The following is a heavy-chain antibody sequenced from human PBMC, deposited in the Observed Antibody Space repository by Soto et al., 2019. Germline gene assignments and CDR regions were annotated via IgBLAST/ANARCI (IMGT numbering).Heavy chain of an antibody. CDR1: GGSISSGGYY. Sequence: QVQLQESGPGLVKPSQTLSLTCTVSGGSISSGGYYWSWIRQHPGKGLEWIGYIYYSGSTSYNPSLKTRVTLTEDTSTTQFSLTMSSVTAADTAAYYCAREAAGILHWSDTWGQGTLVTVS. J-gene: IGHJ5*02. CDR3: AREAAGILHWSDT. V-gene: IGHV4-31*03. CDR2: IYYSGST. D-gene: IGHD6-25*01.